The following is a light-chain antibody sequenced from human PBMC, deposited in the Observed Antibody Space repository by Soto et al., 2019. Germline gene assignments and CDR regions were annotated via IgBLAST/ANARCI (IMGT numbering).Light chain of an antibody. Sequence: QSALAQPPSASGSPGQSVAISCTGTSSDIGGYNYVSWFQQHPGKAPKLIIYGVNERPSGVPDRFSGSKSDNTAALTVSGLQAEDEADYYFSSYAGSKKYVFGTGIKVTVL. CDR3: SSYAGSKKYV. V-gene: IGLV2-8*01. CDR2: GVN. J-gene: IGLJ1*01. CDR1: SSDIGGYNY.